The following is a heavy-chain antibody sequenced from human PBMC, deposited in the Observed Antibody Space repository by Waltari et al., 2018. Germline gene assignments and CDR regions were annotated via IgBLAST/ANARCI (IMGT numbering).Heavy chain of an antibody. D-gene: IGHD2-15*01. CDR3: ARDMTREVVTYYYYYGMDV. J-gene: IGHJ6*02. CDR1: GYTFTSYA. CDR2: INAGNGNT. V-gene: IGHV1-3*01. Sequence: QVQLVQSGAEVKKPGASVKVSCKASGYTFTSYAMHWVRQAPGQRLEWMGWINAGNGNTKYSQKFQGRVTITRDTSASTAYMELSSLRSEDTAVYYCARDMTREVVTYYYYYGMDVWGQGTTVTVSS.